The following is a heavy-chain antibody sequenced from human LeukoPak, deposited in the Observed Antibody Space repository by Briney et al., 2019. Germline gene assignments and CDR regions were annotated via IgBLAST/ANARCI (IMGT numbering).Heavy chain of an antibody. CDR2: IYHDGTT. D-gene: IGHD3-10*01. CDR1: GGSITDYY. Sequence: SGTLSLTCTVSGGSITDYYYSWIRQPPGKGLEWIGYIYHDGTTNYNPSLMSRVTISVDTSKNQFSLRLSSVTAADSAVYYCARLYGSGSYPFDYWGQGTLVTVSS. J-gene: IGHJ4*02. V-gene: IGHV4-59*01. CDR3: ARLYGSGSYPFDY.